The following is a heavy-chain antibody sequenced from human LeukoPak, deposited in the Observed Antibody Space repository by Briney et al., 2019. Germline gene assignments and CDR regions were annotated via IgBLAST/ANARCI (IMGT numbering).Heavy chain of an antibody. CDR2: ITTSDGNT. CDR3: AKDGGLWVSAHWGDS. J-gene: IGHJ4*02. Sequence: GGSLRLSCAASGFTFSSYTMSWVRQAPGKGLEWVSTITTSDGNTYCADSVKGRFTVSRDNSKNTLFLQMNSLRAEDTAVYYCAKDGGLWVSAHWGDSWGRGTLVTVSS. D-gene: IGHD7-27*01. CDR1: GFTFSSYT. V-gene: IGHV3-23*01.